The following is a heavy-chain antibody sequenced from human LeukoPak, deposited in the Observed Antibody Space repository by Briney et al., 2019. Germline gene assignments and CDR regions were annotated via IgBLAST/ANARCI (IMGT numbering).Heavy chain of an antibody. CDR3: AKWDYAGMTRAFDT. Sequence: GGSLRLSCAASGFTFSSYGMHWVRQAPGKGLEWLAAISHDGSKKYYADSVNGRFTISRDNSKNTLWLQMNSLRAEDTAVYYCAKWDYAGMTRAFDTWGQGTLVTSSS. J-gene: IGHJ3*02. D-gene: IGHD3-16*01. CDR2: ISHDGSKK. CDR1: GFTFSSYG. V-gene: IGHV3-30*18.